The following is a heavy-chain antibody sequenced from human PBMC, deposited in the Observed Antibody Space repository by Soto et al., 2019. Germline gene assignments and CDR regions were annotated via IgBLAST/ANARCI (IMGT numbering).Heavy chain of an antibody. Sequence: SETLSLTCTVSGGSISSYYWSWIRQPPGKGLEWIGYIYYSGSTNYNPSLKSRVTISVDTSKNQFSLKLSSVTAADTAVYYCARSASLGQYGYYFDYWGQGTLVTVSS. CDR3: ARSASLGQYGYYFDY. J-gene: IGHJ4*02. CDR2: IYYSGST. D-gene: IGHD4-17*01. V-gene: IGHV4-59*01. CDR1: GGSISSYY.